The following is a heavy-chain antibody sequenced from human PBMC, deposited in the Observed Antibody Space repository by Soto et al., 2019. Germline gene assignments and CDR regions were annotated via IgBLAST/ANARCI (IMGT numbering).Heavy chain of an antibody. V-gene: IGHV3-30*18. CDR2: ISYDGSNK. J-gene: IGHJ4*02. CDR1: AFTFSTYA. D-gene: IGHD3-10*01. CDR3: AKDRMGAGVRGYFDY. Sequence: QVQLVESGGGVVQPGKSLSLSCAGSAFTFSTYAMDWVRQPRGKGPEWVEVISYDGSNKYNADSVKGRFTISRDNSKNTLYLQMSSLRADDTAVYYCAKDRMGAGVRGYFDYWGQGTLVTVSS.